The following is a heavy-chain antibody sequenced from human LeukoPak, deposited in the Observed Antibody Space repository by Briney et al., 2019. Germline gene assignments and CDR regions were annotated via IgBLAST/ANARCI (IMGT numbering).Heavy chain of an antibody. J-gene: IGHJ3*02. D-gene: IGHD6-13*01. V-gene: IGHV4-34*01. Sequence: SETLSLTCAVSGGSFSGYYWGWIRQPPGKGLEWIGEINHSGSTNYNPSLKSRVTISVDTSKNQFSLKLSSVTAADTAVYYCARTSSSDAFDIWGQGTMVTVSS. CDR2: INHSGST. CDR1: GGSFSGYY. CDR3: ARTSSSDAFDI.